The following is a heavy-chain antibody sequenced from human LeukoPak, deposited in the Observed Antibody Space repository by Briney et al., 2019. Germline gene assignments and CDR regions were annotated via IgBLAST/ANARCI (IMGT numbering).Heavy chain of an antibody. Sequence: KAGGSLRLSCAASGFTFSSYSMNWVRQAPGKGLEWVSSISSSSSYIYYADSVKGRFTISRDNAKNSLYLQMNSLRAEDTAVYYCARDHVILGGNSDWGQGTLVTVSS. CDR3: ARDHVILGGNSD. V-gene: IGHV3-21*01. CDR1: GFTFSSYS. J-gene: IGHJ4*02. CDR2: ISSSSSYI. D-gene: IGHD4-23*01.